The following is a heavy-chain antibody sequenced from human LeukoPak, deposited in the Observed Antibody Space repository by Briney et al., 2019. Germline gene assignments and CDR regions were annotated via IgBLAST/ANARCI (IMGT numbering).Heavy chain of an antibody. V-gene: IGHV3-30*04. CDR2: ISYDGSNK. J-gene: IGHJ4*02. Sequence: PGGSLRLSCAASGFTFSSYAMHWVRQAPGKGLEWVAVISYDGSNKYYADSVKGRFTISRDNSKNTLYLQMNSLRAEDTAVYYCAKDRGGITGTTAIDYWGQGTLVTVSS. D-gene: IGHD1-7*01. CDR1: GFTFSSYA. CDR3: AKDRGGITGTTAIDY.